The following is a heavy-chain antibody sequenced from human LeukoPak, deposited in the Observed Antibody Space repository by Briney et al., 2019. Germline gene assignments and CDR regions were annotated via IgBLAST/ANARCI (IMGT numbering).Heavy chain of an antibody. D-gene: IGHD2-21*01. CDR3: ARAPNCGGDCDY. CDR2: IIPIFRTA. Sequence: SVKVSCKASEGTFSSYAISWVRQAPGQGLEGVGGIIPIFRTANYAQKCQGRVTITADESTSTAYMELSSLRSEDTAVYYCARAPNCGGDCDYWGQGTLVTVSS. J-gene: IGHJ4*02. CDR1: EGTFSSYA. V-gene: IGHV1-69*13.